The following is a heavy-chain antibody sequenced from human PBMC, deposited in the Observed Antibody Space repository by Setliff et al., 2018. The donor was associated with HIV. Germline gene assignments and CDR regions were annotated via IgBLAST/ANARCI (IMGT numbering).Heavy chain of an antibody. V-gene: IGHV3-48*03. CDR2: ISSSGSTI. CDR1: GFTFSSYE. CDR3: ARPYYASSGYDP. Sequence: PGGSLRLSCAVSGFTFSSYEMNWVRQAPGKGLEWVSYISSSGSTIYYADSVKGRFTISRDNAKNSLYLQMNSLRAEDTAVYYCARPYYASSGYDPWGQGTLVTVSS. D-gene: IGHD3-22*01. J-gene: IGHJ5*02.